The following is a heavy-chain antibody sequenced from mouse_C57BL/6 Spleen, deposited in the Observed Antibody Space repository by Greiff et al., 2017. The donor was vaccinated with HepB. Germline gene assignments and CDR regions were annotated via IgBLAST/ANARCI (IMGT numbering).Heavy chain of an antibody. CDR3: ARRTGSMDY. J-gene: IGHJ4*01. D-gene: IGHD4-1*01. CDR1: GYTFTSYG. V-gene: IGHV1-81*01. CDR2: IYPRSGNT. Sequence: VKLMESGAELARPGASVKLSCKASGYTFTSYGISWVKQRTGQGLEWIGEIYPRSGNTYYNEKFKGKATLTADKSSSTAYMELRSLTSEDSAVYFCARRTGSMDYWGQGTSVTVSS.